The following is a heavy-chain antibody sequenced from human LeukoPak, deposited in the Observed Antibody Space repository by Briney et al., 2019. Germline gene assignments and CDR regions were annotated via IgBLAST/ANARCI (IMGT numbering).Heavy chain of an antibody. CDR2: IYSGGST. V-gene: IGHV3-66*01. CDR1: GFTVSSNY. D-gene: IGHD4-17*01. J-gene: IGHJ4*02. CDR3: ARETHDYGFVY. Sequence: GGSLRLSCAASGFTVSSNYMSWVRQAPGKGLEWVSVIYSGGSTYYADSVKGRFTISRDNSKNTLYLQTNSLRAEDTAVYYCARETHDYGFVYWGQGTLVTVSS.